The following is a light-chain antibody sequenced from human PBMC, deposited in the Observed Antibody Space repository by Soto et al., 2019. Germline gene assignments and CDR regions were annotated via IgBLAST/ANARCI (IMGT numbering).Light chain of an antibody. V-gene: IGLV2-8*01. CDR1: SSDVGAYKY. J-gene: IGLJ1*01. CDR2: EVN. CDR3: SSYAGSSNV. Sequence: HSALTQPPSASGSPGQSVTISCTGTSSDVGAYKYVSWYQQHPGKAPKLMIYEVNKRPSGVPDRFSGSKSGNTASLTVSGLQAEDEADYYCSSYAGSSNVFGTGTKVTVL.